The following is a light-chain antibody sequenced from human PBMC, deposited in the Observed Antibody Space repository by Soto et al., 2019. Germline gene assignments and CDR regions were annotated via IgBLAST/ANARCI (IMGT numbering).Light chain of an antibody. Sequence: IVLTQSPGTLSLSAGERATLSCRASQSVSSSYLAWYQHKPGQAPRLLIYAAYSRATGIPDRFSGSGSGTDFTLTLSRLEPEDFAVYYCQEYGSSRTFGQGTRWIS. CDR2: AAY. V-gene: IGKV3-20*01. CDR1: QSVSSSY. J-gene: IGKJ1*01. CDR3: QEYGSSRT.